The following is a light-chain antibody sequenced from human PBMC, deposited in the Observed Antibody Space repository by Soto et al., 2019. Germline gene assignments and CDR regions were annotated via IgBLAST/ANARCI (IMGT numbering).Light chain of an antibody. V-gene: IGLV2-14*01. CDR3: SSYTSISTRV. CDR2: DVS. Sequence: QSALTQPASVSGSPGQSITISCTGTSSDVGGYNYVSWYQQHPGKAPKLMIYDVSNRPSGVSNRFSGSKSGNTASLSISGLQAEDEADYSCSSYTSISTRVVGTVTVVTVL. CDR1: SSDVGGYNY. J-gene: IGLJ1*01.